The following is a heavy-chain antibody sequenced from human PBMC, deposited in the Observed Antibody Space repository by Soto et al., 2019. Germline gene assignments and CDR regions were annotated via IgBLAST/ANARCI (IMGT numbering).Heavy chain of an antibody. CDR2: LNGDGSST. V-gene: IGHV3-74*01. D-gene: IGHD3-22*01. CDR1: GFTFSNSW. CDR3: IRGGGDHYDGHGYLCRH. J-gene: IGHJ4*02. Sequence: GGSLRLSCAASGFTFSNSWMHWVRQVPGKGPVWVSRLNGDGSSTNSADYVKGRFTISRDDAKSTLYLQMNTLRAEDTAVYYCIRGGGDHYDGHGYLCRHWGQGTLVTVSS.